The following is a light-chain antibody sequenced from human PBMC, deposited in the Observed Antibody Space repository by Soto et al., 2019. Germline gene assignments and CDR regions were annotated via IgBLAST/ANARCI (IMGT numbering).Light chain of an antibody. CDR1: QSVSSN. V-gene: IGKV3-15*01. CDR3: QQYNKWPLT. Sequence: EIVLTQSPGTLSLSPGERATLSCRASQSVSSNSFAWYQQKPGQAPRLLIYGASTRATGIPARFSGSGSGTEFTLTISSLQSEDFTVYYCQQYNKWPLTFGQGTKVDIK. J-gene: IGKJ1*01. CDR2: GAS.